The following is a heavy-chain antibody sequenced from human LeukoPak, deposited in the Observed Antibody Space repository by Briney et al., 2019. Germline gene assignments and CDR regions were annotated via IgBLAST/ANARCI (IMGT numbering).Heavy chain of an antibody. D-gene: IGHD1-26*01. CDR1: GASISSTSYY. CDR3: ARRASGSYSDY. Sequence: PSETLSLTCTVSGASISSTSYYWGWIRQPPGKGLEWIGTISYSGSSGSTSYNPSLKSRVTISVDTSKDQFSLKLSSVTAADTAMYYCARRASGSYSDYWGQGTLVTVSS. CDR2: ISYSGSSGST. J-gene: IGHJ4*02. V-gene: IGHV4-39*01.